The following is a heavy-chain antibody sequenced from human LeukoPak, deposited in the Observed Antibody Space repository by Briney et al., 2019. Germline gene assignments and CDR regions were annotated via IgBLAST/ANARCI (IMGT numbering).Heavy chain of an antibody. D-gene: IGHD3-22*01. CDR2: IYYSGRT. CDR1: GGSIGSHY. Sequence: PSETLSLTCTVSGGSIGSHYWNWIRQPPGKGLEWIGYIYYSGRTNYNPSLKSRVTISVDTSKSQFSLKLSSVGAADTAVYYCARDGDSSGGTFDYWGQGTLVTVSS. CDR3: ARDGDSSGGTFDY. J-gene: IGHJ4*02. V-gene: IGHV4-59*11.